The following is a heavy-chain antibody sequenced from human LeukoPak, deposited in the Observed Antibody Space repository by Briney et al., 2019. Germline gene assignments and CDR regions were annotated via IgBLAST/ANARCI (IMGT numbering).Heavy chain of an antibody. CDR2: ISGSGGST. J-gene: IGHJ2*01. CDR3: AKDLVAVTTWYFDL. CDR1: GFAFRSYA. D-gene: IGHD4-17*01. Sequence: PGGSLRLSCAASGFAFRSYAMSWVRQAPGKGLEWVSAISGSGGSTYYADSVKGRFTISRDNSMNTLYLQMNSLRVEDTAVYYCAKDLVAVTTWYFDLWGRGTLVTVSS. V-gene: IGHV3-23*01.